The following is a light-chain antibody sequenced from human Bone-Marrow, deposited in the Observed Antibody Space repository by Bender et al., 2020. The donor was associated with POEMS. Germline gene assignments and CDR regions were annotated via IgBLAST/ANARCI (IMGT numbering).Light chain of an antibody. J-gene: IGLJ3*02. V-gene: IGLV1-40*01. CDR3: AVWDDSLNGWV. CDR2: ANN. CDR1: GSNIGADYN. Sequence: QSVLTQPPSVSGAPGQRVTISCTGSGSNIGADYNVHWYQHLPGTAPKLLIYANNNRPSGVPDRFSGSKSGASASLAISGLQSEDEADYYCAVWDDSLNGWVFGGGTKLTVL.